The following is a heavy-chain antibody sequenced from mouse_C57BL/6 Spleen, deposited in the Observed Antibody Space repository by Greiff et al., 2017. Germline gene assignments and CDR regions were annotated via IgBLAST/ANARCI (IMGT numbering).Heavy chain of an antibody. D-gene: IGHD2-5*01. CDR2: IDPADGYT. V-gene: IGHV1-50*01. CDR1: GYTFTSYW. CDR3: ARPAYYSNSWYFDV. J-gene: IGHJ1*03. Sequence: QVQLQQPGAELVKPGASVKLSCKASGYTFTSYWMQWVKQRPGQGLEWIGEIDPADGYTNYNHKFKGKATLTVDTSSSTAYMQLSSLTSEDSAVYYCARPAYYSNSWYFDVWGTGTTLTVSS.